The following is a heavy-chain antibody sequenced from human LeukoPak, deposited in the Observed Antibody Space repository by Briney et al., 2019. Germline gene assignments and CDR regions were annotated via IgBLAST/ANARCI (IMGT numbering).Heavy chain of an antibody. CDR1: GFTFSNYA. V-gene: IGHV3-7*01. D-gene: IGHD1-7*01. CDR2: LKQDGSEI. CDR3: ARDDDWNYEDY. Sequence: GGSLRLSCVASGFTFSNYAVIWVRQAPGKGLQWVANLKQDGSEIYYVDSVKGRFTISRDNAKKSLYLQMNSLRAEDTAVYYCARDDDWNYEDYWGQGTLVTVSS. J-gene: IGHJ4*02.